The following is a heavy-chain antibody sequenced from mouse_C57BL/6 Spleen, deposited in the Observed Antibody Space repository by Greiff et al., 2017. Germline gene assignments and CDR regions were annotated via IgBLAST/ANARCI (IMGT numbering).Heavy chain of an antibody. CDR1: GYTFTSYW. J-gene: IGHJ4*01. CDR2: IHPSDSDT. V-gene: IGHV1-74*01. D-gene: IGHD3-1*01. CDR3: TRLGWDCAMDY. Sequence: QVQLQQSGAELVKPGASVKVSCKASGYTFTSYWMHWVKQRPGQGLEWIGRIHPSDSDTSYNQKFKGKAKLTAVTSASTAYMELSSLTNEDSAVYYCTRLGWDCAMDYWGQGTSVTVSS.